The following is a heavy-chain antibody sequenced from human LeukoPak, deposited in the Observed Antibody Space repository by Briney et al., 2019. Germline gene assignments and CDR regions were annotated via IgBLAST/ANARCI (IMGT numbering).Heavy chain of an antibody. V-gene: IGHV3-48*01. CDR1: GFTFSTYS. D-gene: IGHD2-15*01. Sequence: GGSLRPSCAASGFTFSTYSMNWVRQAPGRGLEWVSYISSSGNTIYYADSVKGRFTISRDNAKNSLYLQMNSLRAEDTAVYYCAGYCSGGSCYPPRYYYYYMDVWGKGTTVTVSS. CDR3: AGYCSGGSCYPPRYYYYYMDV. CDR2: ISSSGNTI. J-gene: IGHJ6*03.